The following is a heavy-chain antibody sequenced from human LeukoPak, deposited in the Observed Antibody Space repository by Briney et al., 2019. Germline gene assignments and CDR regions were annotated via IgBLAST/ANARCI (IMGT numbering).Heavy chain of an antibody. Sequence: SETLSLTCTVSGGSISSSSYYWGWIRQPPGKGLEWIGSIYYSGSTYYNPSLKSRVTISVDTSKNQFSLKLSSVTAADTAVYYCARRDLGSSPYDYWGQGTLVTVSS. CDR2: IYYSGST. D-gene: IGHD6-6*01. J-gene: IGHJ4*02. CDR3: ARRDLGSSPYDY. CDR1: GGSISSSSYY. V-gene: IGHV4-39*01.